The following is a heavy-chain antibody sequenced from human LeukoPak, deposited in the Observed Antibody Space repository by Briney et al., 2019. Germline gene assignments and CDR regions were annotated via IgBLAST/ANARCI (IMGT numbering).Heavy chain of an antibody. V-gene: IGHV4-59*01. Sequence: PSETLSLTCTVSGGSISSYYWSWIRQPPGKGLEWVGYIYYSGSTNYNPSLKSRVTISVDTSKNQFSLKMSSVTAADTAVYYCASGGRYDFWSGYHDYWGQGNLVTVSS. J-gene: IGHJ4*02. D-gene: IGHD3-3*01. CDR3: ASGGRYDFWSGYHDY. CDR1: GGSISSYY. CDR2: IYYSGST.